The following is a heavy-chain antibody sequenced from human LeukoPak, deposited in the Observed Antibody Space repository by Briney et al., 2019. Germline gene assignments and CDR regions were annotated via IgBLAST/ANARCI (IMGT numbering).Heavy chain of an antibody. D-gene: IGHD6-13*01. Sequence: SETLSLTCTVSGGSISSSSYYWGWIRQPPGKGLEWIGYIYYSGSTNYNPSLKSRVTISVDTSKNQFSLKLSSVTAADTAVYYCARGVVLSSSWITPYWYFDLWGRGTLVTVSS. CDR3: ARGVVLSSSWITPYWYFDL. J-gene: IGHJ2*01. CDR2: IYYSGST. CDR1: GGSISSSSYY. V-gene: IGHV4-61*05.